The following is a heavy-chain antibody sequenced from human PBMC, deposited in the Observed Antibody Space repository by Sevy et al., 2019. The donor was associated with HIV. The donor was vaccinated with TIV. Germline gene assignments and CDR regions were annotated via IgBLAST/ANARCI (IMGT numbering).Heavy chain of an antibody. CDR2: INWDGDNT. J-gene: IGHJ4*02. CDR1: GFSFHDYA. V-gene: IGHV3-43D*03. D-gene: IGHD1-1*01. Sequence: GGSLRLSCAASGFSFHDYAMHWVRQAPGKGLEWVSLINWDGDNTHYADSVKGRFTISRDTRKNSLYLQMTSLRTDDTDVYYCARDMGLERRGTFDIWGQGTLVTVSS. CDR3: ARDMGLERRGTFDI.